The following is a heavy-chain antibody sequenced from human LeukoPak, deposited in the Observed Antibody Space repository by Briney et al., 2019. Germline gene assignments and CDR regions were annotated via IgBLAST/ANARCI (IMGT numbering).Heavy chain of an antibody. J-gene: IGHJ4*02. V-gene: IGHV4-34*01. D-gene: IGHD6-19*01. CDR3: ARVQWLVLDY. CDR2: INHSGST. CDR1: GGSFSGYY. Sequence: PSETLSLTCAVYGGSFSGYYWSWIRQPPGKGLEWIGEINHSGSTNYNPSLKSRVTISVDTSKNQFSLKLSSVTAADTAAYYCARVQWLVLDYWGQGTLVTVSS.